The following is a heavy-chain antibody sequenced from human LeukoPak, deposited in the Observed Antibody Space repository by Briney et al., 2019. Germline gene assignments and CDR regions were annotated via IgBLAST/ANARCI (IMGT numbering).Heavy chain of an antibody. V-gene: IGHV1-69*13. CDR3: ARVTVVVTAILYYYYGMDV. J-gene: IGHJ6*02. D-gene: IGHD2-21*02. CDR2: IIPMFGTA. CDR1: GGTFSSYA. Sequence: GASVTVSCKASGGTFSSYAISWVRQAPGQGLEWMGGIIPMFGTANYAQKFQGRVTITADESTSTAYMELSSLRSEHTAVYYCARVTVVVTAILYYYYGMDVWGQGTTVNVSS.